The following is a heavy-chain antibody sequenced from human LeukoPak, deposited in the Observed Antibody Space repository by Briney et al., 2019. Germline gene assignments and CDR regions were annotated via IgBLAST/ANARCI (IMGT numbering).Heavy chain of an antibody. Sequence: GGSLRLSCAASGFTFSSYAMHWVRQAPSNGLEWVAVISYDGSNKYYADSVKGRFTISRDNSKNTLYLQMNSLRAEDTAVYYCARDNYDFWSGYYTLDYWGQGTLVTVSS. CDR1: GFTFSSYA. CDR3: ARDNYDFWSGYYTLDY. D-gene: IGHD3-3*01. CDR2: ISYDGSNK. J-gene: IGHJ4*02. V-gene: IGHV3-30-3*01.